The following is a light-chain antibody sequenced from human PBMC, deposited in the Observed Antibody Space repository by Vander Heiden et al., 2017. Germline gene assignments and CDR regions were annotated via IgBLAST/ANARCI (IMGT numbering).Light chain of an antibody. CDR3: QQSYYSPQA. J-gene: IGKJ4*01. V-gene: IGKV1-39*01. CDR2: RAS. Sequence: DIQMTQSPSSLAASVGDRVTIACRASHNIDVFLSWFQQRPGRSPTLLISRASYLEPGVPSRFLGSGSDTEFSLTITTLHPEDFATYFCQQSYYSPQAFGGGT. CDR1: HNIDVF.